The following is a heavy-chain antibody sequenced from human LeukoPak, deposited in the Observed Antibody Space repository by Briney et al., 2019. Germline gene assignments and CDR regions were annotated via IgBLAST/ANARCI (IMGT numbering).Heavy chain of an antibody. J-gene: IGHJ4*02. V-gene: IGHV1-18*01. Sequence: ASVKVSCKASGYTFISYRISWVRQAPGRGPEWMAWISPYNGNTNYAQKFQGRVTMTTDTSTSTASMDLRTLGSDDTAVYYCARDAQTWGSFLYFDYWGQGTPVTVSS. CDR3: ARDAQTWGSFLYFDY. CDR1: GYTFISYR. CDR2: ISPYNGNT. D-gene: IGHD7-27*01.